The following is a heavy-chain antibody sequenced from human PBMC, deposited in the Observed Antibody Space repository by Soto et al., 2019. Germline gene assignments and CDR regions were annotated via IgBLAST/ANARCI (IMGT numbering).Heavy chain of an antibody. V-gene: IGHV4-34*01. Sequence: SETLSLTCVVSPESFGAYYWSWVRPPPGKGLEWIGEINDSGNSHSNPSLKSRVTISVDMSKNQFSLKLSSVTAADTAVYYCARDRKRDYWYFDLWGRGTLVTVSS. CDR2: INDSGNS. CDR1: PESFGAYY. CDR3: ARDRKRDYWYFDL. J-gene: IGHJ2*01.